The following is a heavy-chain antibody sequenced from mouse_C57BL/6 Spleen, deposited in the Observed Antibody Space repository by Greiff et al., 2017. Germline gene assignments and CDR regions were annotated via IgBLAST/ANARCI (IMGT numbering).Heavy chain of an antibody. CDR1: GYTFTSYW. D-gene: IGHD2-1*01. Sequence: QVQLQQPGAELVMPGASVKLSCKASGYTFTSYWMHWVKQRPGQGLEWIGEIDPSDSYTNYNQKFKGKSTLTLDKSSSTAYMQLSSLTSEDSAVYYWARRGGYYGNYVFDYWGQGTTLTVSS. J-gene: IGHJ2*01. CDR3: ARRGGYYGNYVFDY. CDR2: IDPSDSYT. V-gene: IGHV1-69*01.